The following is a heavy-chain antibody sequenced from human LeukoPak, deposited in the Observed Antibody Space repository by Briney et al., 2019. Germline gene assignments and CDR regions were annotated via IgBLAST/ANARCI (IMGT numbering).Heavy chain of an antibody. V-gene: IGHV1-2*04. Sequence: ASVKVSCKASGYTFTGYYMHWVRQAPGQGLEWMGWINPNSGGTNYAQKFQGWVTMTRDTSISTAYMELSRLRSDDTAVYYCAREKQVTMVRGAIGYGMDVWGQGTTVTVSS. CDR2: INPNSGGT. CDR1: GYTFTGYY. J-gene: IGHJ6*02. D-gene: IGHD3-10*01. CDR3: AREKQVTMVRGAIGYGMDV.